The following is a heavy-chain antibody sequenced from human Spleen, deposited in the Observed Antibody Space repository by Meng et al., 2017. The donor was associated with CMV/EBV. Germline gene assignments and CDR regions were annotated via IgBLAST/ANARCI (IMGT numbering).Heavy chain of an antibody. D-gene: IGHD1-26*01. Sequence: SCVASGFTFSTYPMHWVRQAPGKGLEWVAVISYDGSNKYYADSVKGRFSISRDKSKNTLYLQMHSLRAEDTAVYYCARVGSGSYFDYWGQGTLVTVSS. V-gene: IGHV3-30*04. J-gene: IGHJ4*02. CDR3: ARVGSGSYFDY. CDR1: GFTFSTYP. CDR2: ISYDGSNK.